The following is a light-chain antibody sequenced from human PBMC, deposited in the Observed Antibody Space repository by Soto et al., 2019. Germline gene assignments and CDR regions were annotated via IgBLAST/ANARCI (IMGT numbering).Light chain of an antibody. J-gene: IGKJ1*01. CDR3: QQRRA. CDR1: QSVSSY. CDR2: DAS. V-gene: IGKV3-11*01. Sequence: ISMTQYPATLSLSPGERDTISFRVSQSVSSYLAWYQQKPGQAPRLLIYDASNRATGIPARFSGSGSGTDFSLTISSLEPEDFAVYYCQQRRAFGQRTKVDIK.